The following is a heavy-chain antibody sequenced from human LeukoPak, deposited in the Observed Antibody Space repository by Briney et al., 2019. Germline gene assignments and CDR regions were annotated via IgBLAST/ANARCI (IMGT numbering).Heavy chain of an antibody. CDR2: IKSKTDGGTT. CDR3: TTGRVPGWYYYYMDV. J-gene: IGHJ6*03. V-gene: IGHV3-15*01. Sequence: PGGSLRLSWAASGFTFSNAWMSWVRQAPGRGLEWVGRIKSKTDGGTTDYAAPVKGRFTISRDDSTNTLYLQMNSLKTEDTAVYYCTTGRVPGWYYYYMDVWGKGTTVTVSS. D-gene: IGHD3-3*01. CDR1: GFTFSNAW.